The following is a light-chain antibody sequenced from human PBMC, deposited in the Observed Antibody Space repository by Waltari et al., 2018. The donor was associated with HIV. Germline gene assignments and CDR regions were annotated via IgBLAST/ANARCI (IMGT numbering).Light chain of an antibody. Sequence: SFVLTQPPSVSVAPGKTATITCGGNNIGGKSVHWYQQRPGQAPVLVIYYDTDRPSGIPERFSGSSSGNTATLTSSRVEVGDEADYYCQLWDTYSDHVVFGGGTKLTVL. CDR3: QLWDTYSDHVV. V-gene: IGLV3-21*04. J-gene: IGLJ3*02. CDR2: YDT. CDR1: NIGGKS.